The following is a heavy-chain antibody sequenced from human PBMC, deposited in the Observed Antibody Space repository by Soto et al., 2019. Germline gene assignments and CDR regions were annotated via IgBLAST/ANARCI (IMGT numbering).Heavy chain of an antibody. V-gene: IGHV3-74*01. CDR1: GFTFSTYW. CDR2: LSGDGSIT. CDR3: AREFYGSGDY. J-gene: IGHJ4*02. Sequence: GGSLRLSCAASGFTFSTYWMFWVRQAPGKGLEWVARLSGDGSITIYADSVRGRFTISRDNARNTLYLQMDSLRAEDTAVYFCAREFYGSGDYWGQGTPVTVS. D-gene: IGHD3-10*01.